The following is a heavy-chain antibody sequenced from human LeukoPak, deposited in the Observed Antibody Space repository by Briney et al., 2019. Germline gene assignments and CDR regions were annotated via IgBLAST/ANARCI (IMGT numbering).Heavy chain of an antibody. CDR3: ARPGQQLVLRAFDI. CDR1: GVSFSGYY. Sequence: SETLSLTCAVYGVSFSGYYWSWIRQPPGKGLEWIGEINYSGSTNYNPSLKSRVTISVDTSKNQFSLKLSSVTAADTAVYYCARPGQQLVLRAFDIWGQGTMVTVSS. V-gene: IGHV4-34*01. CDR2: INYSGST. D-gene: IGHD6-13*01. J-gene: IGHJ3*02.